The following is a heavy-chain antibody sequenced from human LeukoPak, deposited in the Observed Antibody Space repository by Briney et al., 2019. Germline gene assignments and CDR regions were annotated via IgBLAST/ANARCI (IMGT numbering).Heavy chain of an antibody. CDR3: ARDRFQQLVPFDY. J-gene: IGHJ4*02. Sequence: GGSLRLSCAASGFTFSNYGMHWVRQAPGKGLEWVAVISYDGSNKYYADSVKGRFTISRDNSKNTLYLQMNSLRAEDTAVYYCARDRFQQLVPFDYWGQGTLVTVFS. CDR2: ISYDGSNK. CDR1: GFTFSNYG. V-gene: IGHV3-30*19. D-gene: IGHD6-13*01.